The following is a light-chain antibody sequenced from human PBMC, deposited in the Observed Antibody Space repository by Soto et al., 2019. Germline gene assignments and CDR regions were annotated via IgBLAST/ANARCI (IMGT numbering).Light chain of an antibody. V-gene: IGKV1-5*03. Sequence: EIAMTRSPSTMSGSVGYRITITCRASQTISSWLAWYQQKPGKAPKLLIYKASTLKSGVPSRFSGSGSGTEFTLTISSLQPDDFATYYCPHYTSYSEAFGQGTKVDIK. CDR3: PHYTSYSEA. CDR2: KAS. J-gene: IGKJ1*01. CDR1: QTISSW.